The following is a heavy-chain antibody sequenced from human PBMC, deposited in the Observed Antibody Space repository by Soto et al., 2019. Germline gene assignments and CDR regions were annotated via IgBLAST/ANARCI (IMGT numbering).Heavy chain of an antibody. D-gene: IGHD2-21*01. Sequence: QVQLQESGPRLVKPSGTLSLTCAVYGGSLSSCNWWSWVRQPPGKGLEWIGEIYRYGSTSYNPSLKSRVTIAGDKTKKQISLKMTSLTAADTALYFCSGGGRPGQIDWFDPWGQGILVTVSS. J-gene: IGHJ5*02. V-gene: IGHV4-4*02. CDR2: IYRYGST. CDR1: GGSLSSCNW. CDR3: SGGGRPGQIDWFDP.